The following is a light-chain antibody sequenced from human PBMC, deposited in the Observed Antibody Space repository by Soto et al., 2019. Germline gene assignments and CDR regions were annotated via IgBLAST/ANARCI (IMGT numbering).Light chain of an antibody. CDR2: DAS. J-gene: IGKJ4*01. CDR3: QQRSNWIT. Sequence: ETVLTQSPATLSLSPGERATLSCRASQSVSSYLAWYQQKPGQAPRLLIYDASNRATGIPARFGGSGSGTDFTLTISSLEPEDFAVYYCQQRSNWITFGGGTKVEIK. CDR1: QSVSSY. V-gene: IGKV3-11*01.